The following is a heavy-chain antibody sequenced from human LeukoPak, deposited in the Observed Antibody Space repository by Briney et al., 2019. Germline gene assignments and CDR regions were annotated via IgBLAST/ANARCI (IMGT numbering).Heavy chain of an antibody. CDR1: GFIFSTFS. CDR3: AAWDFDY. J-gene: IGHJ4*02. Sequence: GGSLRLSCAASGFIFSTFSMNWVRQAPGKGLEWVAVIWYDGGNRYYADSVKGRFTISRDNSKNTLYLQMNTLRAEDTAVYYCAAWDFDYWGQGTLVTVSS. CDR2: IWYDGGNR. V-gene: IGHV3-33*08.